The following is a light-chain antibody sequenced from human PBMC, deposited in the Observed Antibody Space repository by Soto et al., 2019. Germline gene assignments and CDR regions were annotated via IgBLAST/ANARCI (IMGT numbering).Light chain of an antibody. V-gene: IGLV2-8*01. CDR1: SSDVGGCNY. Sequence: QSALPQPPSASWSPGQSVTISFTGTSSDVGGCNYVSWYQQHSGNAPKLIIYEVCERPTGVPDRFPGSKSGNTASLPLSGPQAEDEDKYYCRSYAGSDKPVFGRGTKLAVL. CDR3: RSYAGSDKPV. J-gene: IGLJ2*01. CDR2: EVC.